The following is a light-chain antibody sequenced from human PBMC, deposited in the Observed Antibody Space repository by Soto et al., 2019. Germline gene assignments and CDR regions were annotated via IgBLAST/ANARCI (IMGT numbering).Light chain of an antibody. CDR1: QGIANN. Sequence: DIQMTQSPSSLSASVGDRVTMTCRASQGIANNLAWYQQKPGKVPKLLIYAASALQPGVPSRFSGSESGTDFTLTISSLQPEDVATYYCKNYYSASFTFGGWTKVEIK. CDR2: AAS. J-gene: IGKJ4*01. V-gene: IGKV1-27*01. CDR3: KNYYSASFT.